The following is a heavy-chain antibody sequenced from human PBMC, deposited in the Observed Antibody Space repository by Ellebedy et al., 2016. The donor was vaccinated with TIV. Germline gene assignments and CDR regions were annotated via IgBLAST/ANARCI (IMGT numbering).Heavy chain of an antibody. CDR1: GFTFSSYS. V-gene: IGHV3-48*02. CDR3: ARGPLYGDYPNWFDP. CDR2: ISSSSSTI. J-gene: IGHJ5*02. Sequence: GGSLRLXCAASGFTFSSYSMNWVCQAPGKGLEWVSYISSSSSTIYYADSVKGRFTISRDNAKNSLYLQMNSLRDEDTAVYYCARGPLYGDYPNWFDPWGQGTLVTVSS. D-gene: IGHD4-17*01.